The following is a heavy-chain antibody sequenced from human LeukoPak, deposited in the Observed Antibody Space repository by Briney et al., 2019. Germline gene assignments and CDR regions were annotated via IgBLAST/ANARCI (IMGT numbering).Heavy chain of an antibody. CDR3: ARTGGSFYFYYYMDV. CDR2: IYYSGST. J-gene: IGHJ6*03. D-gene: IGHD1-26*01. Sequence: SETLSLTCTVSGGSISNYYWSWIRQPPGKGLEWLGYIYYSGSTNYNPSLKSRVTISVDTSKNQFSLKVSSVTAADTAVYYCARTGGSFYFYYYMDVWGKGTTVTVSS. V-gene: IGHV4-59*12. CDR1: GGSISNYY.